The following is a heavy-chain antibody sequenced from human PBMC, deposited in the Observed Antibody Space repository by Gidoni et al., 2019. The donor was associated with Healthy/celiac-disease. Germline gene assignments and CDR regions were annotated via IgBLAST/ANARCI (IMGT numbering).Heavy chain of an antibody. Sequence: QVQLVQSGAEVKKPGSSVKVSCKASGGTFSSYAISWVRQAPGQGREWMGGIIPIFGTANYAQKFQGRVTITADESTSTAYMELSSLRSEDTAVYYCEREGRSSSWPDGGYFDLWGRGTLVTVSS. V-gene: IGHV1-69*01. CDR1: GGTFSSYA. CDR3: EREGRSSSWPDGGYFDL. D-gene: IGHD6-13*01. CDR2: IIPIFGTA. J-gene: IGHJ2*01.